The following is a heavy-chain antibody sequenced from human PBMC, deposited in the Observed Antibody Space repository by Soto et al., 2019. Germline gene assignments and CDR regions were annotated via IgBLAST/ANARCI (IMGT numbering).Heavy chain of an antibody. CDR1: VSSINSSGYY. CDR3: ARLPSRHLVDY. V-gene: IGHV4-39*01. D-gene: IGHD3-3*02. CDR2: MFYGVST. Sequence: SETLSLTCTVSVSSINSSGYYWGWIRQPPGKGLEWIGSMFYGVSTYYNPSLKSRVTVSVDTSKNQFSLNLRSVTAADTAVYYCARLPSRHLVDYWAQGTLVTVSS. J-gene: IGHJ4*02.